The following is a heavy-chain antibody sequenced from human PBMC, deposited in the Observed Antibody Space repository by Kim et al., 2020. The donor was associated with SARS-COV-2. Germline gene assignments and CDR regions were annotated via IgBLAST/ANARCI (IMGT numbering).Heavy chain of an antibody. CDR2: T. Sequence: TNYADSGKGRIPSSRDTAKNTLYLQLNSLRAEDTAVYYCARGGSGYYIDNWGQGTLVTVSS. D-gene: IGHD3-22*01. CDR3: ARGGSGYYIDN. J-gene: IGHJ4*02. V-gene: IGHV3-74*01.